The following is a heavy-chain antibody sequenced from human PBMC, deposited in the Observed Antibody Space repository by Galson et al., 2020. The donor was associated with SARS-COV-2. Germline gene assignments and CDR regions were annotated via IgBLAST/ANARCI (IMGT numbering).Heavy chain of an antibody. V-gene: IGHV3-9*01. CDR1: GFTFDDYA. J-gene: IGHJ3*02. Sequence: SCATSGFTFDDYAMNWVRQAPGKGLEWVSGISWNSGMITYADSVKGRFIISRDNAKNSLYLQMNNLRTEDTALYYCFVDSSGDWSDAFDMWGQGTMVTVSS. CDR3: FVDSSGDWSDAFDM. D-gene: IGHD3-22*01. CDR2: ISWNSGMI.